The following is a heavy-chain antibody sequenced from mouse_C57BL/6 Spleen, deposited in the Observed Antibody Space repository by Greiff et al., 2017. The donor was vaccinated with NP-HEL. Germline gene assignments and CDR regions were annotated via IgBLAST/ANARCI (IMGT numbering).Heavy chain of an antibody. CDR3: TRHYGSSYLFAY. D-gene: IGHD1-1*01. Sequence: QVQLQQSGAELVRPGASVTLSCKASGYTFTDYEMHWVKQTPVHGLEWIGAIDPETGGTAYNQKFKGKAILTADKSSSTAYMELRSLTSEDSAVYCCTRHYGSSYLFAYWGQGTLVTVSA. CDR2: IDPETGGT. CDR1: GYTFTDYE. V-gene: IGHV1-15*01. J-gene: IGHJ3*01.